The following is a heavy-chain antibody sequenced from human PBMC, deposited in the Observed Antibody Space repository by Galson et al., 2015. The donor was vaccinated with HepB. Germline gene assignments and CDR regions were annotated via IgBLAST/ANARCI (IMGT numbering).Heavy chain of an antibody. CDR1: GFTFSSYA. CDR2: ISYDGSNK. CDR3: ASDSSGYTLMYYFDY. D-gene: IGHD3-22*01. Sequence: SLRLSCAASGFTFSSYAMHWVRQAPGKGLEWVAVISYDGSNKYYADSVKGRFTISRDNSKNTLYLQMNSLRAEDTAVYYCASDSSGYTLMYYFDYWGQGTLVTVSS. J-gene: IGHJ4*02. V-gene: IGHV3-30*04.